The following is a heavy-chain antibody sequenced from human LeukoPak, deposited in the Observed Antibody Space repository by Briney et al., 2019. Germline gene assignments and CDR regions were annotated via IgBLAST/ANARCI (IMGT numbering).Heavy chain of an antibody. CDR1: GGTFSSYA. Sequence: SVKVSCKASGGTFSSYAISWVRQAPGQGLEWMGRIIPIFGIADYAQKFQGRVTITADKSTGTAYMELSSLRSEDTAVYYCASRGELQDDYFDYWGQGTLVTVSS. V-gene: IGHV1-69*04. J-gene: IGHJ4*02. CDR2: IIPIFGIA. CDR3: ASRGELQDDYFDY. D-gene: IGHD1-26*01.